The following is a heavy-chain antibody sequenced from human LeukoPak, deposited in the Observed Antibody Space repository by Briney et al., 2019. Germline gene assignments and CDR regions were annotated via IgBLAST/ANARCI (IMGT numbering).Heavy chain of an antibody. Sequence: GGSLRLSCAASGFTFSSYARYAVRRPPGKGLEWVAVILSDGSIKYYADSVKGRFTISRDNAKNTLYLQMQNVRTEDTSIYYCAKDSSDDYPDYSGQGTLVTVSS. D-gene: IGHD4/OR15-4a*01. CDR2: ILSDGSIK. CDR1: GFTFSSYA. V-gene: IGHV3-30*18. J-gene: IGHJ4*02. CDR3: AKDSSDDYPDY.